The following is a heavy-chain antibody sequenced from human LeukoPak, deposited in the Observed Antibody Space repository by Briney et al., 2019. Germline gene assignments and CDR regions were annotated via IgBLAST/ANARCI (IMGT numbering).Heavy chain of an antibody. V-gene: IGHV4-59*08. CDR3: ARHYYDSSGYYYSSKNYFDS. J-gene: IGHJ4*02. CDR1: GDSIRSYY. Sequence: SETLSLTCTVSGDSIRSYYWSWIRQAPGKGLEWIGYIYFTGGTKYNPSLKSRVTIAVDTSENQLSLKLNSVTAADTAVYYCARHYYDSSGYYYSSKNYFDSWGQGSLVTVSS. CDR2: IYFTGGT. D-gene: IGHD3-22*01.